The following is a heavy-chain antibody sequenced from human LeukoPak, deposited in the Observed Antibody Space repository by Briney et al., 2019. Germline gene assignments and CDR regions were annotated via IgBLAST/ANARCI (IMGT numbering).Heavy chain of an antibody. Sequence: WGSLRLSCEASGFTFSSTWMHGVSQAPGKGPMWVSRIHSDGTTTIYADSVKGRFTISRDNGKNTLYLQMNGLRAEDTAVYYCARDRYYVVDYWGQGTLVTVSS. CDR3: ARDRYYVVDY. V-gene: IGHV3-74*01. J-gene: IGHJ4*02. D-gene: IGHD1-26*01. CDR2: IHSDGTTT. CDR1: GFTFSSTW.